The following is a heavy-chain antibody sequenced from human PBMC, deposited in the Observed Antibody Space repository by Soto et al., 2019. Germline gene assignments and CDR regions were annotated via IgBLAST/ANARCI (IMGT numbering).Heavy chain of an antibody. Sequence: SETLSLTCTVSGGSISSSSYYWGWIRQPPGKGLEWIGSIYYSGSTYYNPSLKSRVTISVDTSKNQFSLKLSSVTAADTAVYYCARKVLDTAMVTNYYYYGMEVWGQGTTVTVSS. CDR2: IYYSGST. CDR3: ARKVLDTAMVTNYYYYGMEV. D-gene: IGHD5-18*01. CDR1: GGSISSSSYY. J-gene: IGHJ6*02. V-gene: IGHV4-39*01.